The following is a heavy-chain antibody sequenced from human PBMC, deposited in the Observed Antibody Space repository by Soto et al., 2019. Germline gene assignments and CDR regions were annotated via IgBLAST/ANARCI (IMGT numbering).Heavy chain of an antibody. CDR1: GFTFSDYY. J-gene: IGHJ6*03. V-gene: IGHV3-11*01. CDR3: ARTMVRGVMTLQHYYYMDV. CDR2: ISSSGSTI. Sequence: QVQLVESGGGLVKPGGSLRLSCAASGFTFSDYYMSWIRQAPGKGLQWVSYISSSGSTIYYADSVKGRFTISRDNAKNSLYLQMNSLRAEDTAVYYCARTMVRGVMTLQHYYYMDVWGKGTTVTVSS. D-gene: IGHD3-10*01.